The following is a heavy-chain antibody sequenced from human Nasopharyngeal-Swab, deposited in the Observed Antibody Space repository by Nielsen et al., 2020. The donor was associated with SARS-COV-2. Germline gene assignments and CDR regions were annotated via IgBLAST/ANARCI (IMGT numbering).Heavy chain of an antibody. V-gene: IGHV1-3*01. CDR1: GYTFTSYA. Sequence: ASVKVSCRASGYTFTSYAMHWVRQAPGQRLEWMGWINAGNGNTKYSQRFQGRVTITRDTSATTAYMELSSLRSEDTAVYYCAFVSYDSSGYYYSYWGQGTLVTVSS. J-gene: IGHJ4*02. CDR2: INAGNGNT. CDR3: AFVSYDSSGYYYSY. D-gene: IGHD3-22*01.